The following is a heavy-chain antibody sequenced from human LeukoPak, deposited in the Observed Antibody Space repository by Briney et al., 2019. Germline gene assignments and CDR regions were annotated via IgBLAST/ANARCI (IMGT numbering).Heavy chain of an antibody. CDR2: ISDSGGSS. J-gene: IGHJ2*01. CDR1: GFTFDDYA. CDR3: ARVKTYWYFDL. Sequence: GGSLRLSCAASGFTFDDYAMSWVRQAPGKGLEWVSAISDSGGSSWFADSVKGRFTISRDNSKNTLFLQMDSLRAEDTAVYYCARVKTYWYFDLWGRGTLVTVSS. V-gene: IGHV3-23*01.